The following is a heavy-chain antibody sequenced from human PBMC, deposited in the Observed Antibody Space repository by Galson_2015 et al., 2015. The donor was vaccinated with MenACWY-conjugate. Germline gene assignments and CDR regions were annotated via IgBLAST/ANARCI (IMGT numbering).Heavy chain of an antibody. V-gene: IGHV1-69*13. CDR1: GGTFSSYA. D-gene: IGHD6-6*01. CDR3: ARGIAARPGLYYYGVDD. CDR2: IIPIFGTA. Sequence: SVKVSCKASGGTFSSYAISWVRQAPGQGLEWMGGIIPIFGTANYAQKFQGRVTITADESTSTAYMELSSLRSEDTAVYYCARGIAARPGLYYYGVDDWGQGTTVTVSS. J-gene: IGHJ6*02.